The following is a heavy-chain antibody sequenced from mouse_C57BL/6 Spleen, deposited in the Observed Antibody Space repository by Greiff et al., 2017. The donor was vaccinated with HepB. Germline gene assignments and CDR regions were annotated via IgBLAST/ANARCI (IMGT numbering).Heavy chain of an antibody. D-gene: IGHD4-1*01. J-gene: IGHJ4*01. V-gene: IGHV1-81*01. CDR1: GYTFTSYG. CDR2: IYPRSGNT. Sequence: QVQLQQSGAELARPGASVKLSCKASGYTFTSYGISWVKQRTGQGLEWIGEIYPRSGNTYYNEKFKGKATLTADKSSSTAYMELRSLTSEDSAVYFCARWDRYYYAMDYWGQGTSVTVAS. CDR3: ARWDRYYYAMDY.